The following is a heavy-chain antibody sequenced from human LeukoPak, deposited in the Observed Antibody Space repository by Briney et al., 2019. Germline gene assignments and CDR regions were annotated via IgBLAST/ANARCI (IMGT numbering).Heavy chain of an antibody. V-gene: IGHV1-18*01. Sequence: ASVRVSCKVSGYTLTELSMHWVRQAPGKGLEWMGWISAYNGNTNYAQKLQGRVTMTTDTSTSTAYMELRSLRSDDTAVYYCARALTGDAFDIWGQGTMVTVSS. J-gene: IGHJ3*02. CDR2: ISAYNGNT. CDR3: ARALTGDAFDI. CDR1: GYTLTELS. D-gene: IGHD7-27*01.